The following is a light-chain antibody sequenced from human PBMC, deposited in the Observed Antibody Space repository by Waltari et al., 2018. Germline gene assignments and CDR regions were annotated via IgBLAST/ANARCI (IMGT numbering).Light chain of an antibody. Sequence: SYELTQPPSVSVSPGQTASITCPGDKWGGKYASWYQLRAGQSPILVISQHNQRPSGIPERFSGSYYGNTATLTISGTQTMDEADYYCQAWDSNTVVFGGGTKLRVL. CDR1: KWGGKY. CDR2: QHN. CDR3: QAWDSNTVV. J-gene: IGLJ2*01. V-gene: IGLV3-1*01.